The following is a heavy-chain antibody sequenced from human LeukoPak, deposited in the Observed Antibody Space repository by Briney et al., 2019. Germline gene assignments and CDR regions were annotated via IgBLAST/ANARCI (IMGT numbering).Heavy chain of an antibody. Sequence: PSQTLSLTCTVSGGSISSGGYYWSWIRQHPGKGLEWIGYIYYSGSTYYNPSLKSRVTISVGTSKNQFSLKLSSVTAADTAVYYCAREGRPAASFDYWGQGTLVTVSS. CDR1: GGSISSGGYY. V-gene: IGHV4-31*03. CDR3: AREGRPAASFDY. CDR2: IYYSGST. J-gene: IGHJ4*02.